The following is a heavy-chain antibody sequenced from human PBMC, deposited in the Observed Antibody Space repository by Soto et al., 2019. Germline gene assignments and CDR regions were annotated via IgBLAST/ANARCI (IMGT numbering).Heavy chain of an antibody. CDR2: ISSTGNTI. V-gene: IGHV3-48*01. Sequence: EVQVVESGGGLVQPGGSLRLSCAASGFTFSTYSMNWVRQAPGKGLEWVSYISSTGNTIYYPDSVKGRFTTSRDTAKKSLSLQMNSLRAEDTAVYYCARSGYFDYWGQGTLVTVPS. D-gene: IGHD2-8*02. CDR3: ARSGYFDY. J-gene: IGHJ4*02. CDR1: GFTFSTYS.